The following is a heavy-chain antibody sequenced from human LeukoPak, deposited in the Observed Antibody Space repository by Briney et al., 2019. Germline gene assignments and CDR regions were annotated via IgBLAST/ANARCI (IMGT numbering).Heavy chain of an antibody. Sequence: PSETLSLTCTVSGGSISSTNYFWGWIRQPPGKGLEWIGSIYYSGSTYYNPSLKSRVTISVDTSKNQFSLKLSSVTAADTAVYYCAIKLAVAGLDYWGQGTLVTVSS. CDR3: AIKLAVAGLDY. D-gene: IGHD6-19*01. V-gene: IGHV4-39*01. CDR2: IYYSGST. J-gene: IGHJ4*02. CDR1: GGSISSTNYF.